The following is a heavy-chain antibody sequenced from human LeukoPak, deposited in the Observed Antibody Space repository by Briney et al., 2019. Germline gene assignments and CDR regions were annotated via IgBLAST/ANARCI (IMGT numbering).Heavy chain of an antibody. J-gene: IGHJ4*02. D-gene: IGHD5-12*01. V-gene: IGHV3-30*02. CDR3: ATSEYGGYLPGPGHFDY. Sequence: GGSLRLSCAASGFTFSSYGMHWVRQAPGKGMEWVAFIRYDGSNKYYADSMKGRFTISRDNSKNTLYLQMNSLRAEDTAVYYCATSEYGGYLPGPGHFDYWGQGTLVTVSS. CDR2: IRYDGSNK. CDR1: GFTFSSYG.